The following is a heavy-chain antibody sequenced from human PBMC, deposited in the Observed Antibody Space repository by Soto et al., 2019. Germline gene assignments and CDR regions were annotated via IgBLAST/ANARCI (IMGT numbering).Heavy chain of an antibody. CDR3: AKGRGGYNYLDYFDY. Sequence: GESLRLSCAASGFTFSSYGMHWVRQAPGKGLEWVAVISYDGSNKYYANSVKGRSTISRDNPKNTLYLQMNSLRAENTALNYSAKGRGGYNYLDYFDYWGQGTLVTVSS. CDR2: ISYDGSNK. J-gene: IGHJ4*02. D-gene: IGHD5-12*01. CDR1: GFTFSSYG. V-gene: IGHV3-30*18.